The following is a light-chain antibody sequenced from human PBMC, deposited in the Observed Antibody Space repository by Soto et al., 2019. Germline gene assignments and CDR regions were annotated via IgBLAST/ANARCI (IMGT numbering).Light chain of an antibody. CDR1: SSDVGGYNY. CDR3: SSYAGSNNVV. V-gene: IGLV2-8*01. Sequence: QSALTQPPSASGSPGQSVTISCTGTSSDVGGYNYVSWYQQHPGKAPKLMIYEVSKRPSGVPDRFSGSKSCNTASLTVSGLQAEDEADYYCSSYAGSNNVVFGGGTKLPVL. CDR2: EVS. J-gene: IGLJ2*01.